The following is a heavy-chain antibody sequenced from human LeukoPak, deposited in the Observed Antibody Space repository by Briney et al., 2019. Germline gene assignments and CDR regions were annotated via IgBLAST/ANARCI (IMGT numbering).Heavy chain of an antibody. D-gene: IGHD6-13*01. CDR1: GYTFTSYA. V-gene: IGHV7-4-1*01. CDR3: ARHSSSWYRGLPDY. J-gene: IGHJ4*02. CDR2: INTNTGNP. Sequence: ASVKVSCKASGYTFTSYAMNWVRQAPGQGLVWMGWINTNTGNPTYAQGFTGRFVFSLDTSVSTAYLQICSLKAEDTAVYYCARHSSSWYRGLPDYWGQGTLVTVSS.